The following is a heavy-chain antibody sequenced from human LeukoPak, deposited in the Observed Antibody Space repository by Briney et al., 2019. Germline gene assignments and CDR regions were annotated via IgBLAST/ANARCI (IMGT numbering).Heavy chain of an antibody. V-gene: IGHV4-31*11. CDR1: GGSFSGYY. D-gene: IGHD1-20*01. CDR2: IYYSGST. CDR3: ARERITGTTQAFDY. J-gene: IGHJ4*02. Sequence: SETLSLTCAVYGGSFSGYYWSWIRQHPGKGLEWIGYIYYSGSTYYNPSLKSRVTIPVDTSKNQFSLKLSSVTAADTAVYYCARERITGTTQAFDYWGQGTLVTVSS.